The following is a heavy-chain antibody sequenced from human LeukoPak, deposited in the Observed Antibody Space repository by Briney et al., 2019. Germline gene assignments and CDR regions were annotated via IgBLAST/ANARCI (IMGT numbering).Heavy chain of an antibody. CDR1: GFTFSSSA. J-gene: IGHJ3*02. D-gene: IGHD5-18*01. Sequence: GGSLRLSCAASGFTFSSSAMSWVRQVPGKGLEWVSGISASGGSTYYADSVRGRFTISRDNSKNTLYVQMNSLRDEDTAVYYCAKDRGWIQHDIWGQGTMVTVSS. CDR2: ISASGGST. CDR3: AKDRGWIQHDI. V-gene: IGHV3-23*01.